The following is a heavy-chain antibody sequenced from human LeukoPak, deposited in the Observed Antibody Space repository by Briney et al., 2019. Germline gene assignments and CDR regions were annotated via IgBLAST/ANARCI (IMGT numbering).Heavy chain of an antibody. CDR3: AREPPGKTSSPRGDAFDI. CDR2: ISAYNGNT. CDR1: GYTFTSYG. V-gene: IGHV1-18*01. J-gene: IGHJ3*02. D-gene: IGHD6-6*01. Sequence: ASVKVSCKASGYTFTSYGISWVRQAPGQGLEWMGWISAYNGNTNYAQKLQGRVTMTTDTSTSTAYMELRSLRSDDTAVYYRAREPPGKTSSPRGDAFDIWGQGTMVTVSS.